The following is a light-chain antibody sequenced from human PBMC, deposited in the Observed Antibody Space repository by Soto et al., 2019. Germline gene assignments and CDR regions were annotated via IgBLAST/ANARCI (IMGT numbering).Light chain of an antibody. CDR3: QQYGSSSWT. CDR1: QSVSTS. CDR2: GTS. Sequence: IVLTQSPVTLALSPGESAVLSCRASQSVSTSLAWYQHKPGQAPSLLIYGTSSRATGIPDRFSGSGSGTDFTLTISRLEPEDFAVYYCQQYGSSSWTFGQGTKVDIK. J-gene: IGKJ1*01. V-gene: IGKV3-20*01.